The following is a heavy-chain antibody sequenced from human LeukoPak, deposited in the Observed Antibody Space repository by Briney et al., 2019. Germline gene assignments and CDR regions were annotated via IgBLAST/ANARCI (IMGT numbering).Heavy chain of an antibody. CDR3: AKDQRTAKGERWLQNSPHDY. V-gene: IGHV3-23*01. CDR1: GFTFSSYA. J-gene: IGHJ4*02. D-gene: IGHD5-24*01. CDR2: ISGSGGST. Sequence: PGGSLRLSCAASGFTFSSYAINWVRQAPGKGLEWVSTISGSGGSTYYADSVKGRLTISRDNSKNTLYLQMNSLRAEDTAVYYCAKDQRTAKGERWLQNSPHDYWGQGTLVTVSS.